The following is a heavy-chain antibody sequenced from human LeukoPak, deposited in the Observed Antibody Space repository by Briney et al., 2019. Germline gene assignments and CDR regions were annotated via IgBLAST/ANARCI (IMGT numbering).Heavy chain of an antibody. CDR1: GGSISSGGYY. CDR2: IYHSGST. CDR3: ARADQFYQDY. D-gene: IGHD2/OR15-2a*01. J-gene: IGHJ4*02. V-gene: IGHV4-30-2*01. Sequence: SETLSLTCTVSGGSISSGGYYWSWIRQPPGKGLEWIGYIYHSGSTYYNLSLKSRVTISVDRSKNQFSLKLSSVTAADTAVYYCARADQFYQDYWGQGTLVTVSS.